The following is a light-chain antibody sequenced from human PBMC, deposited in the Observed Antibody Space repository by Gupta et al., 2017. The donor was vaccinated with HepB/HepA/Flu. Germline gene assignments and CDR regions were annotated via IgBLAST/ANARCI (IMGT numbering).Light chain of an antibody. Sequence: ILVAQAPISLSGPPGQPASISCKSSQGLLHPNGKTYLYWYLQKPGQHPQFLIYEASNRVSGVLDRFSGSGSGTDYSLKISRVEADEVGVYYCMQSIQDPRTFGPGTRVDIK. J-gene: IGKJ3*01. CDR1: QGLLHPNGKTY. CDR2: EAS. V-gene: IGKV2D-29*01. CDR3: MQSIQDPRT.